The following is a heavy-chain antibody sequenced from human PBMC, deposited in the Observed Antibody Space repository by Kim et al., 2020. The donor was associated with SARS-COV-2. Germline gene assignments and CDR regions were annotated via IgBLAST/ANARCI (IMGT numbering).Heavy chain of an antibody. J-gene: IGHJ4*02. CDR3: TRVSGGWYLDY. CDR2: T. D-gene: IGHD2-15*01. Sequence: TENAGSWKGRFNISRDDSKSIGYLQMNSLKSEDTAVYYCTRVSGGWYLDYWGQGTLVTVSP. V-gene: IGHV3-49*02.